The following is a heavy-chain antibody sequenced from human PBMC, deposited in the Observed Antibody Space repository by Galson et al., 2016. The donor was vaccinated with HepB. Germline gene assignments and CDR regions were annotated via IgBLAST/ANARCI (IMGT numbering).Heavy chain of an antibody. CDR3: ARDTRKFLDK. Sequence: TLSLTCSVSGGSIKSGGYYWSWIRQHPGKGLEWIGNIYYNGTTYYNPSLKSRVTLSVDTSKNEISLKLTSVIAADTAIYFCARDTRKFLDKWGQGTLVTVSS. CDR2: IYYNGTT. D-gene: IGHD1-14*01. CDR1: GGSIKSGGYY. J-gene: IGHJ4*02. V-gene: IGHV4-31*03.